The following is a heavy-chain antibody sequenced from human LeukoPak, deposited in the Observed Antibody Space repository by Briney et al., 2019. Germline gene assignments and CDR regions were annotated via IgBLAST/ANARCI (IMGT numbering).Heavy chain of an antibody. CDR3: ARDPPLGYCSSTSCYPFDY. J-gene: IGHJ4*02. Sequence: ASVKVSCKASGYTFTSDGISWVRQAPGQGLEWMGWISAYNGNTNNAQKFQGRVTMTTDTSTSTAYMELRSLRSDDTAVYYCARDPPLGYCSSTSCYPFDYWGQGTLVTVSS. D-gene: IGHD2-2*01. CDR1: GYTFTSDG. V-gene: IGHV1-18*01. CDR2: ISAYNGNT.